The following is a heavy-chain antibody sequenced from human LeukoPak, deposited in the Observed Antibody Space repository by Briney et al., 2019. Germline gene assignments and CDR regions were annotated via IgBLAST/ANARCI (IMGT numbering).Heavy chain of an antibody. CDR3: VTDIRSGWRNY. CDR2: IDPEDGEA. V-gene: IGHV1-24*01. Sequence: WASVKVSCKVSGYSLSEVSTHWVRQAPGKGLEWMGGIDPEDGEAIFAQTIQGRVTMTEDTSIDTAYMELRCLRSEDTAVYYCVTDIRSGWRNYWGQGTLITVSS. CDR1: GYSLSEVS. D-gene: IGHD6-19*01. J-gene: IGHJ4*02.